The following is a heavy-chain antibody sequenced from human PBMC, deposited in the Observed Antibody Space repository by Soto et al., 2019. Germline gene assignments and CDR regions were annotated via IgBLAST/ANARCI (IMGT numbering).Heavy chain of an antibody. CDR3: AKDDDIVVVPAAMPNDAFDI. CDR2: ISGSGGST. V-gene: IGHV3-23*01. Sequence: EVQLLESGGGLVQPGGSLRLSCAASGFTFSSYAMSWVRQAPGKGLEWVSAISGSGGSTYYADSVKGRFTISRDNSKNTLYLQINSLRAEDTAVYYCAKDDDIVVVPAAMPNDAFDIWGQGTMVTVSS. CDR1: GFTFSSYA. J-gene: IGHJ3*02. D-gene: IGHD2-2*01.